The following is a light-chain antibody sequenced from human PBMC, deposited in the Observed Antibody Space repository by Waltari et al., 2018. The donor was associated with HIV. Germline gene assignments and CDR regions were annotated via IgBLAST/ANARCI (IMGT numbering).Light chain of an antibody. CDR1: SSDVGNYSY. V-gene: IGLV2-8*01. J-gene: IGLJ2*01. Sequence: QSALTQPPSASGSPGQSVTISCTGTSSDVGNYSYVPWYQQHPGQAPKLMIYEVTKRPSGVPHRFSGSKSGNTASLTVSGLQAEDEGDYYCSSYGGINNYVVFGGGTKLTVL. CDR3: SSYGGINNYVV. CDR2: EVT.